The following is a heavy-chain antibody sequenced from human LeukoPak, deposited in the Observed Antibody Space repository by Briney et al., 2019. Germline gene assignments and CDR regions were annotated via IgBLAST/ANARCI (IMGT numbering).Heavy chain of an antibody. CDR3: ARDGDMATIRNGSDP. CDR2: INTNTGNP. CDR1: GYTFTNYA. Sequence: ASVKVSCKASGYTFTNYAINWVRQAPGQGLEWMGWINTNTGNPTYAQGFTGRFVFSLDTSVSTAYLQISSLKAEDTAMYFCARDGDMATIRNGSDPWGQGTLVTVSS. V-gene: IGHV7-4-1*02. D-gene: IGHD5-24*01. J-gene: IGHJ5*02.